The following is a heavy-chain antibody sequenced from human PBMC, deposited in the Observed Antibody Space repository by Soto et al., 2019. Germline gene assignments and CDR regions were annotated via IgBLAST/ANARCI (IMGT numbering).Heavy chain of an antibody. CDR1: GCSISSYY. V-gene: IGHV4-59*01. Sequence: SETLSLTCTVSGCSISSYYWSWIRQPPGKGLEWIGYIYYSGSTNYNPSLKSRVTISVDTSKNQFSLKLSSVTAADTAVYYCASFTMVRGYWGQGTLVTVSS. CDR2: IYYSGST. D-gene: IGHD3-10*01. CDR3: ASFTMVRGY. J-gene: IGHJ4*02.